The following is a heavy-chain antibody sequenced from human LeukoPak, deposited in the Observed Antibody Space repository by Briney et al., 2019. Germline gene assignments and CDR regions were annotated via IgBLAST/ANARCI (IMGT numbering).Heavy chain of an antibody. CDR2: IYSSGST. CDR1: GGFIRSYY. V-gene: IGHV4-59*01. Sequence: TPSETLSLTCTVSGGFIRSYYWSWIRQPPGKGLEWIGYIYSSGSTNYSPSLKSRVTISVDTSKNQFSLKLSSVTAADTAVYYCARWGYSTASAIILDYWGQGVLVTVSS. D-gene: IGHD6-6*01. CDR3: ARWGYSTASAIILDY. J-gene: IGHJ4*02.